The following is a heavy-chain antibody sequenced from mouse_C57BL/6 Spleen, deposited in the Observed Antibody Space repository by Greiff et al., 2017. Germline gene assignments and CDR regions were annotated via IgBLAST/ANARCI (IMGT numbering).Heavy chain of an antibody. J-gene: IGHJ4*01. CDR1: GFTFSSYG. CDR2: ISSGGSYT. V-gene: IGHV5-6*02. CDR3: ASPNYGSSPMDY. Sequence: DVMLVESGGDLVKPGGSLKLSCAASGFTFSSYGMSWVRQTPDKRLEWVATISSGGSYTYYPDSVKGRFTISRDNAKNTLYLQMSSLKSEDTAMYYCASPNYGSSPMDYWGQGTSVTVSS. D-gene: IGHD1-1*01.